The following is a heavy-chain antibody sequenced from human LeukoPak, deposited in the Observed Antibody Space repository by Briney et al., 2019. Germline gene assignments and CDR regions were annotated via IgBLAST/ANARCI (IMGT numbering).Heavy chain of an antibody. V-gene: IGHV1-8*01. CDR1: GYTFTSYD. J-gene: IGHJ4*02. CDR2: MNPNSGNT. CDR3: ARDDRVTGTTFDY. Sequence: GASVKVSRKASGYTFTSYDINWVRQATGQGLEWMGWMNPNSGNTGYAQRFQGRVTITRNTSISTAYMDLSSLRSEGTAVYYGARDDRVTGTTFDYWGQGTLVTVSS. D-gene: IGHD1-7*01.